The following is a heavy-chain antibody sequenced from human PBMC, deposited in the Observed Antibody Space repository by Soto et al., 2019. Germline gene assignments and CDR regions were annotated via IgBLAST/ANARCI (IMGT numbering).Heavy chain of an antibody. Sequence: VQLQESGPGLVKPSGTLSLTCAVSGASISSGNWWSWVRQSPGKGLEWIGEIYHSGSTNHNPYLKSRVLISVDKSRNQFSLKLSSLTAADTAVYFCARHRGNTFGPYDDWGQGTQVTVSS. V-gene: IGHV4-4*02. CDR2: IYHSGST. D-gene: IGHD3-16*01. CDR1: GASISSGNW. CDR3: ARHRGNTFGPYDD. J-gene: IGHJ4*01.